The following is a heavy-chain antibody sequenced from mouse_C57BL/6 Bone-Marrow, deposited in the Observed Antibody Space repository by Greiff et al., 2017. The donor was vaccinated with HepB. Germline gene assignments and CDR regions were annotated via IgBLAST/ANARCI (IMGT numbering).Heavy chain of an antibody. CDR1: GYTFTDYY. CDR2: IGPGSGST. V-gene: IGHV1-77*01. J-gene: IGHJ3*01. CDR3: ASDDYYFPWFAY. Sequence: QVQLQQSGAELVKPGASVKISCKASGYTFTDYYINWVKQRPGQGLEWIGRIGPGSGSTYYNEKFKGKATLTADKSSSTAYMQLSSLTSEDSAVYYCASDDYYFPWFAYWGQGTLVTVSA. D-gene: IGHD2-3*01.